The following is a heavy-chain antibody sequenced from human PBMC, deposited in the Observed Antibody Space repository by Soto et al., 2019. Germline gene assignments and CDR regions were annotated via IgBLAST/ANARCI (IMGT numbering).Heavy chain of an antibody. CDR3: ARGGSCYET. J-gene: IGHJ5*02. CDR1: GSRFTAHF. D-gene: IGHD2-2*01. V-gene: IGHV1-2*02. CDR2: INPNSGDT. Sequence: QVQLVQSGAEVKRSGASVKVSCKASGSRFTAHFMHWVRQAPGQGLEWMGWINPNSGDTNYSPKFQGRVTMTRDTSTVTVYMELRSLTSHDTAVYYCARGGSCYETWGQGTRVAVSS.